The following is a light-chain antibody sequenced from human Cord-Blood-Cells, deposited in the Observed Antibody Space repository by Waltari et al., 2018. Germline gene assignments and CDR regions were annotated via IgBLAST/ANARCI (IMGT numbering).Light chain of an antibody. Sequence: DIQVTLSPSSLSPSVGDRVTITCQASQDISNYLNWYQQKPGKAHKLLIYDAFYLETGVPSRFSGSGSGTDFTFTISSLQPEDIATYYCQQYDNLPWTFGQGTKVEIK. J-gene: IGKJ1*01. CDR3: QQYDNLPWT. V-gene: IGKV1-33*01. CDR2: DAF. CDR1: QDISNY.